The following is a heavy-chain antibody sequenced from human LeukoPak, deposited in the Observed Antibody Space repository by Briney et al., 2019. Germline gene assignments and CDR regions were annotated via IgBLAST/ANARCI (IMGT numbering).Heavy chain of an antibody. CDR1: GFTFSSYA. CDR3: ASTNPGSSSRLDY. CDR2: ISYVGSNK. V-gene: IGHV3-30-3*01. D-gene: IGHD6-13*01. J-gene: IGHJ4*02. Sequence: GGSLRLSCAASGFTFSSYAMHWARQAPGKGLEWVAVISYVGSNKYYADSVKGRYTISRDNSKHTLYLQKNSLRAEDTAVYYCASTNPGSSSRLDYWGQRTLVTVSS.